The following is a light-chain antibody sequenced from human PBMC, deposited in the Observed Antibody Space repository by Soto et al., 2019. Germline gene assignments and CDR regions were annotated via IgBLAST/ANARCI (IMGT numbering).Light chain of an antibody. CDR3: QQYESTPPT. CDR1: QSVLYSSKNNNY. V-gene: IGKV4-1*01. J-gene: IGKJ2*01. Sequence: DIVMTQSPDSLAVSLGERATINCKSSQSVLYSSKNNNYLAWYQQRPGQPPKLLIYWASTRESGVPDRFSGSGSGTDFTRTITSLQAEDVAVYYCQQYESTPPTCGQGTKLEIK. CDR2: WAS.